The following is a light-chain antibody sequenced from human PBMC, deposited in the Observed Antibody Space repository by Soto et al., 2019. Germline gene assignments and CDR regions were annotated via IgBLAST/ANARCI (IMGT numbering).Light chain of an antibody. J-gene: IGLJ3*02. Sequence: QSVLTQPPSVSGAPGQGVTISCTGSSSNIGAGHALHWYQHLPGAAPKLLMYGNSDRPSGVPDRFSGSKSGTSASLAITGLQPEDEADYYCQSYDDSLSGWVFGGGTKLTVL. CDR1: SSNIGAGHA. V-gene: IGLV1-40*01. CDR2: GNS. CDR3: QSYDDSLSGWV.